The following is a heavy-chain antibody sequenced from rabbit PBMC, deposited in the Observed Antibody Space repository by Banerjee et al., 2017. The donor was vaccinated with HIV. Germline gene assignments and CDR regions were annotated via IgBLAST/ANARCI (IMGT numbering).Heavy chain of an antibody. Sequence: QEQLEESGGDLVKPEGSLTLTCTASGFSFSSSYWICWVRQAPGKGLEWIACIYAGSSGSTYYASWAKGRFTISKTSSTTVTLQMTSLTAADTATYFCARWGGYDDYGDYPYFNLWGPGTLVTVS. CDR1: GFSFSSSYW. CDR2: IYAGSSGST. V-gene: IGHV1S45*01. CDR3: ARWGGYDDYGDYPYFNL. J-gene: IGHJ4*01. D-gene: IGHD2-1*01.